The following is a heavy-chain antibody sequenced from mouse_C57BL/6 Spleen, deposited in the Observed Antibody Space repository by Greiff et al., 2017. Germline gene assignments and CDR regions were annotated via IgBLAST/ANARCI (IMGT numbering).Heavy chain of an antibody. D-gene: IGHD2-5*01. V-gene: IGHV5-16*01. J-gene: IGHJ4*01. CDR2: INSDGSST. Sequence: EVMLVESEGGLVQPGSSMKLSCTASGFTFSDYYMAWVRQVPEKGLEWVANINSDGSSTYYLDFLKSRFIISRDNAKNILYLQMSSLTSEDTAAYYGARERAYSNCVGYAMDYWGQGTSVTVSS. CDR3: ARERAYSNCVGYAMDY. CDR1: GFTFSDYY.